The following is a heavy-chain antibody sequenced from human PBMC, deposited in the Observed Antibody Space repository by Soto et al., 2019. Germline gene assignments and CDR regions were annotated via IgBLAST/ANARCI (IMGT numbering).Heavy chain of an antibody. CDR3: AHFDWFIDY. D-gene: IGHD3-9*01. V-gene: IGHV3-23*01. CDR1: GFTFSSYA. CDR2: ISGSGAST. J-gene: IGHJ4*02. Sequence: PGGSLRLSCAAAGFTFSSYAMSWVRQAPGKGLEWVSAISGSGASTYYADSVKGRFTISRDNSKNTLYLQMNSLRAEDTAVYYCAHFDWFIDYWGQGTLVTVSS.